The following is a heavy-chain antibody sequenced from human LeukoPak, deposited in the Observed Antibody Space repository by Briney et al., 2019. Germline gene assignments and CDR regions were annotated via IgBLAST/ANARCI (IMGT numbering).Heavy chain of an antibody. V-gene: IGHV3-48*01. CDR1: GFTFSTYS. Sequence: GGSLRLSCAASGFTFSTYSMSWVRQPPGKGLEWISYISSSSSVIYYADSVKGRFTISRDNAKNSLFLQMNSLGAGDTAVYYCASPGPPPLDGNFDYWGQGTLVTVSS. D-gene: IGHD1-1*01. CDR3: ASPGPPPLDGNFDY. J-gene: IGHJ4*02. CDR2: ISSSSSVI.